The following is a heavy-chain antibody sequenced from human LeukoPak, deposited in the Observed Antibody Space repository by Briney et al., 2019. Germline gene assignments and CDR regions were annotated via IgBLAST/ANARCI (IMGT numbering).Heavy chain of an antibody. J-gene: IGHJ4*02. CDR3: AKCKIRLGYNYGYGSFNY. D-gene: IGHD3-10*01. CDR1: GFTFSSHA. V-gene: IGHV3-23*01. CDR2: ISGSGGST. Sequence: GGSLRLSCAASGFTFSSHAMSWVRQAPGKGLEWVSAISGSGGSTYYADSVKGRFTISRDNSKNTLYLQMNSLRAEDTAVYYCAKCKIRLGYNYGYGSFNYWGQGTLVTVSS.